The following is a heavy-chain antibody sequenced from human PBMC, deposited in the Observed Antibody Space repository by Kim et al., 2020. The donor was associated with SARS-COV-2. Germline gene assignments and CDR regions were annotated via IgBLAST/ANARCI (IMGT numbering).Heavy chain of an antibody. CDR3: ARATAPPWHDAFDV. J-gene: IGHJ3*01. CDR2: INPNSGGT. V-gene: IGHV1-2*04. CDR1: GYTFTGYY. Sequence: ASVKVSCKASGYTFTGYYMHWVRQAPGQGLEWMGWINPNSGGTNYAQKFQGWVTMTRDTSISTAYMELSRLRSDDTAVYYCARATAPPWHDAFDVWGQGTMVTVSS. D-gene: IGHD4-17*01.